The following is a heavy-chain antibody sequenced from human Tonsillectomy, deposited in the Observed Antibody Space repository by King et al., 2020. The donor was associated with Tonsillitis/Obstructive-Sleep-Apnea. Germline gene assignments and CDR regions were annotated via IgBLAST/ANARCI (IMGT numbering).Heavy chain of an antibody. CDR2: ISGSGGST. Sequence: VQLVESGGGLVQPGGSLRLSCAASGFTFSSSAMSWVRQAPGKGLEWVSGISGSGGSTYYADSVKGRFSISRDNSKNTLYLQMNSLRAEDTAVYYCARDDSWATRFGYWGQGTLVTVSS. CDR1: GFTFSSSA. CDR3: ARDDSWATRFGY. V-gene: IGHV3-23*04. D-gene: IGHD1-26*01. J-gene: IGHJ4*02.